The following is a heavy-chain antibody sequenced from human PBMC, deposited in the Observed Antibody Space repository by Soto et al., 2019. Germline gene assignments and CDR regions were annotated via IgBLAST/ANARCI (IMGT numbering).Heavy chain of an antibody. CDR2: ITPFSGDV. CDR3: AADDMTTFI. J-gene: IGHJ4*02. V-gene: IGHV1-45*02. D-gene: IGHD1-1*01. Sequence: GASVKVSCKALGNTFTYRYLHWVRQAPGQALEWMGWITPFSGDVHYAQKFQERVTITRDRSINTAYMQMSSLKSEDTAVYYCAADDMTTFIWGQGTLVTVSS. CDR1: GNTFTYRY.